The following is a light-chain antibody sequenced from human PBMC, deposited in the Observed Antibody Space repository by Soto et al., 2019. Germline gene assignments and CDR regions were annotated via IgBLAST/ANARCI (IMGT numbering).Light chain of an antibody. CDR1: SSDVGGYKY. Sequence: SALTQPRSVSGSPGQSVPISCTGTSSDVGGYKYVSWYQQKPGKAPKLIIYGVSRWPSGVPNRFSGSKSGNRASLTISGLQAEDEGDYYCCSYAGGPEVFGTGTKLTVL. CDR2: GVS. V-gene: IGLV2-11*01. CDR3: CSYAGGPEV. J-gene: IGLJ1*01.